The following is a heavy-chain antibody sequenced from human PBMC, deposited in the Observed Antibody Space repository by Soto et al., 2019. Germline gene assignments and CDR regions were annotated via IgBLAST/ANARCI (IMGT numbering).Heavy chain of an antibody. CDR3: ARARAERGRSSDFWGGAFDS. CDR1: GGAFSSFD. Sequence: QVQLVQSGAEVKKPGSSVKVSCKASGGAFSSFDISWVRQAPGLGLEWMGGSIPVLGTTSYAQKFQGRITITADESTRTAHMELYSLRPDDTAIYYCARARAERGRSSDFWGGAFDSWGQGTLVTVSS. J-gene: IGHJ4*02. V-gene: IGHV1-69*01. CDR2: SIPVLGTT. D-gene: IGHD3-3*01.